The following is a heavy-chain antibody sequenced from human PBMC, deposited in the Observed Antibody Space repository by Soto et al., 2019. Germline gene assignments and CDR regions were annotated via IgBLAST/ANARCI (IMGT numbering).Heavy chain of an antibody. Sequence: AGGSLRLSCAASGFTFSSYAMHWVRQAPGKGLEWVAVISYDGSNKYYADSVKGRFTISRDNSKNTLYLQMNSLRAEDTAVYYCARAIAARPDYYYGMDVWGQGTTVTVSS. CDR3: ARAIAARPDYYYGMDV. D-gene: IGHD6-6*01. CDR2: ISYDGSNK. J-gene: IGHJ6*02. CDR1: GFTFSSYA. V-gene: IGHV3-30-3*01.